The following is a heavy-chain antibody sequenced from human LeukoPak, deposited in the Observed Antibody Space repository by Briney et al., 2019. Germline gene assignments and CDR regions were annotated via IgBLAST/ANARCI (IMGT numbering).Heavy chain of an antibody. Sequence: GGSLRLSCAASGFTFSNAWMSWVRQAPGKGLEWVGRIKSKTDGGTTDYAAPVEGRFTISRDDSKNTLYLQMNSLKTEDTAVYYCTTDPITMIVVVHWGQGTLVTVSS. D-gene: IGHD3-22*01. V-gene: IGHV3-15*01. CDR1: GFTFSNAW. CDR2: IKSKTDGGTT. J-gene: IGHJ4*02. CDR3: TTDPITMIVVVH.